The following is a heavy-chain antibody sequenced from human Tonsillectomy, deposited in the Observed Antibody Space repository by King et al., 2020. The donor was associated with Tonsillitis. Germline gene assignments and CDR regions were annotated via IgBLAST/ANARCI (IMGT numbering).Heavy chain of an antibody. V-gene: IGHV4-31*03. J-gene: IGHJ5*02. CDR2: IYDSENT. CDR1: GGSISGGAYY. D-gene: IGHD2-15*01. Sequence: QLQESGPGLVKPSQTLSLTCTVSGGSISGGAYYWSWIRQHPGTGLEWIGYIYDSENTYYNPSLKSRLTISVDTSKNQFSLKMSSVTASETAVYYGGRYEGGVFDPWGQGTLVTVSS. CDR3: GRYEGGVFDP.